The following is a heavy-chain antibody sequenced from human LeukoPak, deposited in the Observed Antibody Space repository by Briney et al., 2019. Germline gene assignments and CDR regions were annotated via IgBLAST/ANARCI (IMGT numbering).Heavy chain of an antibody. D-gene: IGHD3-16*01. V-gene: IGHV5-51*01. CDR3: ASIDYDYVWGTIDPGY. CDR2: IYPGDSDT. CDR1: GYSFTSYW. Sequence: PGESLKISCKGSGYSFTSYWIGWVRQMPGKGLEWMGIIYPGDSDTRYSPSFQGQVTISADKSISTAYLQWSSLKASDTAMYYCASIDYDYVWGTIDPGYWGQGTLVTVSS. J-gene: IGHJ4*02.